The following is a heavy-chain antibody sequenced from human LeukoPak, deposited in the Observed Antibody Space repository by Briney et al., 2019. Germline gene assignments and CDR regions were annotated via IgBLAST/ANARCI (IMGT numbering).Heavy chain of an antibody. CDR1: GFTLSGYA. D-gene: IGHD6-13*01. Sequence: GGSLRLSCAASGFTLSGYAMSWVRQAPGRGLEWVSSISTGGGTPHYADSVKGRFTISRGNSKNTLYLQMNSLRAEDTALNYCAKDFGGSWYGYYSYGMDVWGKGSTVTVSS. CDR3: AKDFGGSWYGYYSYGMDV. CDR2: ISTGGGTP. J-gene: IGHJ6*04. V-gene: IGHV3-23*01.